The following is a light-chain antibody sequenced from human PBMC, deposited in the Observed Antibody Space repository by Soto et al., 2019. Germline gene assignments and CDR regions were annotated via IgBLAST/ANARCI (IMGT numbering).Light chain of an antibody. CDR2: GAS. V-gene: IGKV3-20*01. CDR1: QSVSSNY. CDR3: QQYAYSLT. J-gene: IGKJ4*01. Sequence: EIVLTQSPGTLSLSPGERATLSCRASQSVSSNYLAWYQQKPGQAPRLLIYGASSRATDIPDRFSGSGSLTDFTLTISRLEPEDFAVYYCQQYAYSLTFCGGTKVAI.